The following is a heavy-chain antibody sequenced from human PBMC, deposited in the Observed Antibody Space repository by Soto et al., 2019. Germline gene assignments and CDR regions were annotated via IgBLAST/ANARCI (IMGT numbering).Heavy chain of an antibody. J-gene: IGHJ3*02. CDR2: ISSSSSYI. D-gene: IGHD3-22*01. V-gene: IGHV3-21*01. CDR1: GFTFSSYS. Sequence: GGSLRLSCAASGFTFSSYSMNWVRQAPGKRLEWVSSISSSSSYIYYADSVKGRFTISRDNAKNSLYLQMNSLRAEDTAVYYCARGYHYYDSSGYDKWDAFDIWGQGTMVTVSS. CDR3: ARGYHYYDSSGYDKWDAFDI.